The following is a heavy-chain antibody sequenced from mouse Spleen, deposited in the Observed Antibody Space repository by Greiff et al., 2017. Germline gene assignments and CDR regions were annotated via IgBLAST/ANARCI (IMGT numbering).Heavy chain of an antibody. Sequence: EVQLQQSGTVLARPGASVKMSCKASGYTFTSYWMHWVKQRPGQGLEWIGALYPGNSDTSYNQKFKGKAKLTAVTSTSTAYMELSSLTNEDSAVYYCTRSGDGYYVGYFDVWGAGTTVTVSS. CDR1: GYTFTSYW. D-gene: IGHD2-3*01. V-gene: IGHV1-5*01. CDR2: LYPGNSDT. J-gene: IGHJ1*01. CDR3: TRSGDGYYVGYFDV.